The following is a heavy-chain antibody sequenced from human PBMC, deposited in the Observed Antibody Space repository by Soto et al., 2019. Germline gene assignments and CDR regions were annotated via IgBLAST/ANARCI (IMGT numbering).Heavy chain of an antibody. D-gene: IGHD2-15*01. J-gene: IGHJ4*02. CDR1: GYTFTSYA. CDR3: ARAPPYCSGGSCYSSSFDY. CDR2: INAGNGNT. V-gene: IGHV1-3*01. Sequence: QVQLVQSGAEVKKPGASVKVSCKASGYTFTSYAMHWVRQAPGQRLEWMGWINAGNGNTKYSQKFQGRVTITRDTSASTAYMELSSLRSEDTAVYYCARAPPYCSGGSCYSSSFDYWGQGTLVTVSS.